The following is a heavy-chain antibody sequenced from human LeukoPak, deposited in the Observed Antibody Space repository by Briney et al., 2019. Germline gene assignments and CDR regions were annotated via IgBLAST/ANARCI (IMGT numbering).Heavy chain of an antibody. CDR3: ARDSSITFGGVIVLRYYFVY. D-gene: IGHD3-16*02. CDR2: INPSGGST. CDR1: GYTFTSYY. V-gene: IGHV1-46*01. J-gene: IGHJ4*02. Sequence: ASVRVSCKASGYTFTSYYMHWVRQAPGQGLEWMGIINPSGGSTSYAQKFQGRVTMTRDTSTSTVYMELSSLRSEDTAVYYCARDSSITFGGVIVLRYYFVYWGQGTLVTVSS.